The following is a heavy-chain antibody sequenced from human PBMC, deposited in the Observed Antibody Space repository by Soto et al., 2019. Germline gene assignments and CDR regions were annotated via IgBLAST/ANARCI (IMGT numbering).Heavy chain of an antibody. CDR1: GGSVSGYY. D-gene: IGHD3-10*01. CDR3: ARHGSGGRAFDI. CDR2: IYYAGST. Sequence: SETLSLTCTVSGGSVSGYYWSWIRQPPGKGLEWIGYIYYAGSTNYNPSLKSRVTMSVDTSKNQFSLELTSVTAADTAVYYFARHGSGGRAFDIWGPGTMVTVSS. V-gene: IGHV4-59*08. J-gene: IGHJ3*02.